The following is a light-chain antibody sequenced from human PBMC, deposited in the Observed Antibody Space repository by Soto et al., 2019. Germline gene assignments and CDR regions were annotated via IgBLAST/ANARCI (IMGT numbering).Light chain of an antibody. V-gene: IGKV1-39*01. J-gene: IGKJ2*01. CDR1: QSISSY. CDR2: AAS. Sequence: DIQMTQSPSSLSASVGDRVTITCRASQSISSYLNWYQQKPGKAPKLLIYAASSLQSGVPSRFSGSGSGTDFTLTISSLQHEDFETYYCQQSYSTRRTFGQGTKVDIK. CDR3: QQSYSTRRT.